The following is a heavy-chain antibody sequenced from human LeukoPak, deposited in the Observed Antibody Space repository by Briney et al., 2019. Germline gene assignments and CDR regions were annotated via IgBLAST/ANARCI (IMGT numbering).Heavy chain of an antibody. V-gene: IGHV3-21*01. Sequence: GGSLRLSCAASGFTFSSYSMNWVRQAPGKGLEWVSSISSSSSYIYYADSVKGRFTISRDNAKNSLYLQMNSLRAEDTAVYYCARVDMVRGVVVDAFDTWGQGTMVTVSS. D-gene: IGHD3-10*01. CDR3: ARVDMVRGVVVDAFDT. J-gene: IGHJ3*02. CDR2: ISSSSSYI. CDR1: GFTFSSYS.